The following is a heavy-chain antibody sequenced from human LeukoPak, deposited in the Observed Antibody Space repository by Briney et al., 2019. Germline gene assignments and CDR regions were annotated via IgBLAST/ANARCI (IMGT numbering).Heavy chain of an antibody. V-gene: IGHV3-7*01. D-gene: IGHD5-18*01. CDR2: IKKDGSEK. CDR3: ASLDTAMVNGDY. J-gene: IGHJ4*02. Sequence: GGSLRLSCAASGITFSSYWMSWVRQAPGKGLEWVANIKKDGSEKNYVDSVKGRFTISRDNAKTSLYLQMNSLRAEDTAMYYCASLDTAMVNGDYWGQGTLVTVSS. CDR1: GITFSSYW.